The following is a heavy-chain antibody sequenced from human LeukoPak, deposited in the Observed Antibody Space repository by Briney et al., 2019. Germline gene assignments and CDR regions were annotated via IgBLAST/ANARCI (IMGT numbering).Heavy chain of an antibody. D-gene: IGHD6-13*01. V-gene: IGHV3-48*03. CDR3: ARDTLSMAEQQLVRYFDY. CDR2: ISSSGSTI. J-gene: IGHJ4*02. CDR1: GFTFSSYE. Sequence: GGSLRLSCAASGFTFSSYEMNWVRQAPGKWLEWVSYISSSGSTIYYADSVKGRFTISRDNAKNSLYLQMNSLRAEDTAVYYCARDTLSMAEQQLVRYFDYWGQGTLVTVSS.